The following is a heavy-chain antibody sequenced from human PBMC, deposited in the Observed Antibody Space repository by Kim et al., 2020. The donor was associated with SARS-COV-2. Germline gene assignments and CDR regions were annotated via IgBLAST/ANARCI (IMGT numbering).Heavy chain of an antibody. CDR3: AKDPYRTMYYFDY. J-gene: IGHJ4*02. V-gene: IGHV3-23*01. Sequence: YADSVKGRFTISRDNSKNTLYLQMNSLRAEDTAVYYCAKDPYRTMYYFDYWGQGTLVTVSS. D-gene: IGHD3-10*02.